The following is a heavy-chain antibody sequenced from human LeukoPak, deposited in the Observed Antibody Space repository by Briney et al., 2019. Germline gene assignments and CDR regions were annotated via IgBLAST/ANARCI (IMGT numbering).Heavy chain of an antibody. CDR1: GYTFSDYY. V-gene: IGHV1-2*02. CDR2: INPNSGGT. Sequence: AASVKVSCKASGYTFSDYYIHWVRQAPGQGLERMGWINPNSGGTHYAQKFQGSVTMTGDTSISTAYMEVSRLKSDDTAVYYCARGRRILVGDTNAGDFFDYWGQGTLVTVSS. CDR3: ARGRRILVGDTNAGDFFDY. D-gene: IGHD1-26*01. J-gene: IGHJ4*02.